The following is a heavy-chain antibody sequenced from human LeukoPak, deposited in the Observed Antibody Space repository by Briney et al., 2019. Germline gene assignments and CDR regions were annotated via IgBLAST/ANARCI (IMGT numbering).Heavy chain of an antibody. CDR1: GGSISSYY. V-gene: IGHV4-34*01. CDR2: INHSGST. J-gene: IGHJ4*02. Sequence: SETLSLTCTVSGGSISSYYWSWIRQPPGKGLEWIGEINHSGSTNYNPSLKRRVTISVDTSKNQFSLKLSSVTAADTAVYYCARTSYPFDYWGQGTLVTVSS. CDR3: ARTSYPFDY. D-gene: IGHD3-16*02.